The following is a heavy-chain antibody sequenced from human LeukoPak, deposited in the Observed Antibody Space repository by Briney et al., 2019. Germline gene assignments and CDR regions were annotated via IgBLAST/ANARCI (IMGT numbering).Heavy chain of an antibody. J-gene: IGHJ5*02. CDR2: IYYSGNT. V-gene: IGHV4-39*01. CDR1: GGSISSSGYY. D-gene: IGHD1-26*01. Sequence: PSETLSLTCTVSGGSISSSGYYWGWIRQPPGKGLEWIASIYYSGNTYYNPSLKSRVTISADTSKNQLSLKLSSLTAADTAVYYCARHEYSGSYYGLSWFDPWGQGNLATVSS. CDR3: ARHEYSGSYYGLSWFDP.